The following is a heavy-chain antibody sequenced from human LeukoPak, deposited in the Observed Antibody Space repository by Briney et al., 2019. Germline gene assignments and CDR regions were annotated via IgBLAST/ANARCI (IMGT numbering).Heavy chain of an antibody. CDR3: AHISSSWPDY. CDR1: GFTFSSYA. D-gene: IGHD6-13*01. J-gene: IGHJ4*02. Sequence: PGGSLRLSCAASGFTFSSYAMSWVRQAPGKGLEWVSAISGSGGSTYYADSVKVRFSISRDNSKNTLYLQMNSLRAEDTAVYYCAHISSSWPDYWGQGTLVTVSS. CDR2: ISGSGGST. V-gene: IGHV3-23*01.